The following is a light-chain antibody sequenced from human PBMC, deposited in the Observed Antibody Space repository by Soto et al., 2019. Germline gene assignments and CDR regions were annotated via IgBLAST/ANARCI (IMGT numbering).Light chain of an antibody. J-gene: IGLJ3*02. CDR1: STDVGAYNY. CDR3: GSHAGNSNLV. V-gene: IGLV2-8*01. CDR2: EVT. Sequence: QSVLTQPPSASGSPGQSVTISCTGTSTDVGAYNYVSWYQQHPGKAPKLVIYEVTKRPSGFPDRFSGSKSGNTASLTVSGLQAEDEADYYCGSHAGNSNLVFGGGTKLTVL.